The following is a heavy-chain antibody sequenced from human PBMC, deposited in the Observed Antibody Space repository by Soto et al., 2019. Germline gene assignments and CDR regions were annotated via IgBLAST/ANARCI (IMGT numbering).Heavy chain of an antibody. J-gene: IGHJ6*03. D-gene: IGHD3-3*01. Sequence: GGSLRLSCAASGFPFISYSMNWIRPAPGKGLEWVSSISSSSSYIYYADSVKGRFTISRDNSKNTLYLQMNSLRAEDTAVYYCAKDETPGAWLLYSYYYYYYYMDVWGKGTTVTVSS. CDR1: GFPFISYS. V-gene: IGHV3-21*04. CDR3: AKDETPGAWLLYSYYYYYYYMDV. CDR2: ISSSSSYI.